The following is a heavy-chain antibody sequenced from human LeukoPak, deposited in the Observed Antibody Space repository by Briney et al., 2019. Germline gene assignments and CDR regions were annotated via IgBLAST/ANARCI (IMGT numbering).Heavy chain of an antibody. V-gene: IGHV3-48*01. Sequence: GGSLRLSCAASGFTFSSYSMNWVRQAPGKGLEWVSYISSSSSTIYYADSVKGRFTISRDNAKNSLYLQMNSLRADDTAVYYCARVGRKAVAGTPNWFDPWGQGTLVTVSS. D-gene: IGHD6-19*01. CDR1: GFTFSSYS. J-gene: IGHJ5*02. CDR2: ISSSSSTI. CDR3: ARVGRKAVAGTPNWFDP.